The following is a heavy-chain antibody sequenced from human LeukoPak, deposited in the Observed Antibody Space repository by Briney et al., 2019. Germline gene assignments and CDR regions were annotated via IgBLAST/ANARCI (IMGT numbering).Heavy chain of an antibody. V-gene: IGHV4-59*01. Sequence: SETLSLTCTVSGGSINIYYWTWIRQPPGKGLEWIGYIYYSGSTHYNPSLNSRVTISMDTSKNHFSLKLSSVTAADTAIYYCARTSRHFYGSGSNLTPWPADMDVWGQGTKVTVSS. CDR2: IYYSGST. CDR1: GGSINIYY. CDR3: ARTSRHFYGSGSNLTPWPADMDV. D-gene: IGHD3-10*01. J-gene: IGHJ6*02.